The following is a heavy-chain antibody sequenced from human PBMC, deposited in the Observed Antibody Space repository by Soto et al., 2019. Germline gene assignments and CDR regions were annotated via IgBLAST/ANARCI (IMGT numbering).Heavy chain of an antibody. CDR2: LYYSGST. CDR3: ARESRGVSSSGGVDV. CDR1: GGSVNSDSYY. V-gene: IGHV4-61*01. Sequence: QVQLQESGPGLVKPSETLSLTCTVSGGSVNSDSYYWSWIRQPPGKRLEWIGSLYYSGSTNYHPSLKARVTISVDTSQNQFALRLSSGTAADTAVYFCARESRGVSSSGGVDVWGQGTTVTVSS. J-gene: IGHJ6*02. D-gene: IGHD3-10*01.